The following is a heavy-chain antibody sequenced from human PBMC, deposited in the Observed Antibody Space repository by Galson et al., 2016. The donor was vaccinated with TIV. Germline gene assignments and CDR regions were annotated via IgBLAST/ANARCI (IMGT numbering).Heavy chain of an antibody. Sequence: LSCAVSGFSFSDYYMIWVRQAPGKGLQWVSYISSTGILTNYADSVKGRFTISRDSSKNTVFLQMNSLRLEDTAVYYCTRDGRGNWKYVDYFDYWGQGTLVTVSS. V-gene: IGHV3-11*06. J-gene: IGHJ4*02. CDR3: TRDGRGNWKYVDYFDY. CDR1: GFSFSDYY. D-gene: IGHD1-7*01. CDR2: ISSTGILT.